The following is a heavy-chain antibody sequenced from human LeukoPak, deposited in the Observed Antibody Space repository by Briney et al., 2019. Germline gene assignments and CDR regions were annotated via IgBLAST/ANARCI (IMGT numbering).Heavy chain of an antibody. CDR3: AKDGGYDSFYYYYGMDV. V-gene: IGHV3-30*18. Sequence: GGSLRLSCAASGFTFSSYGMHWVRQAPGKGLEWVAVISYDGSNKYYADSVKGRFTISRDNSKNTLYLQMNSLRAEDTAVYYCAKDGGYDSFYYYYGMDVWGQGTTVTVSS. CDR1: GFTFSSYG. D-gene: IGHD3-22*01. J-gene: IGHJ6*02. CDR2: ISYDGSNK.